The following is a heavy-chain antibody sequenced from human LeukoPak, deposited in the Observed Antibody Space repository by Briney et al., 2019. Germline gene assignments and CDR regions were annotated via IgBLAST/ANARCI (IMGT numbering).Heavy chain of an antibody. CDR3: TKDSQGSYDGFWYGTYGMDV. CDR1: GFIFNTFA. Sequence: PGGSLRLSCVASGFIFNTFALTWVRQAPGKGLEWVLTISDYPHYADSVRGRFTISRDNSRKTVFLQMNSLTPEDAATYYCTKDSQGSYDGFWYGTYGMDVWGQGTTVTVSS. D-gene: IGHD3-16*01. V-gene: IGHV3-23*05. CDR2: ISDYP. J-gene: IGHJ6*02.